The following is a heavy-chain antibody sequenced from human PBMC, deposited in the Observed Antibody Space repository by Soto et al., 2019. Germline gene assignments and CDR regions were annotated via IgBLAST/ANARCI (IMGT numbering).Heavy chain of an antibody. CDR2: IWYDGSNK. CDR1: GFTFSSYG. D-gene: IGHD3-9*01. V-gene: IGHV3-33*01. Sequence: QVQLVESGGGVVQPGRSLRLSCAASGFTFSSYGMHWVRQAPGKGLEWVAVIWYDGSNKYYADSVKGRFTISRDNSKNTRYLQMNSLRAEDTAVYYCARDRGFTDMGSGLVVWGQGTTLTASS. CDR3: ARDRGFTDMGSGLVV. J-gene: IGHJ6*02.